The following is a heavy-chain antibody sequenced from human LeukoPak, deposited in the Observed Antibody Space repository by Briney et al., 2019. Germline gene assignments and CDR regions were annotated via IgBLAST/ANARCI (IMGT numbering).Heavy chain of an antibody. CDR3: ARGLTRGYTYGGCFDP. CDR2: RST. V-gene: IGHV4-39*01. CDR1: GGSISSSDYY. Sequence: SETLSLTCTVSGGSISSSDYYWGWIRQPPGKGLEWIASRSTYYSPSLKSGATISVDTSKNQFSLKLRSVTATDTAVYYCARGLTRGYTYGGCFDPWGQGTLVTVSS. D-gene: IGHD5-12*01. J-gene: IGHJ5*02.